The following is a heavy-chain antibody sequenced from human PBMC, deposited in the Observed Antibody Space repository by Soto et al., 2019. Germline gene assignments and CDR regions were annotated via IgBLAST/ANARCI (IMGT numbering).Heavy chain of an antibody. D-gene: IGHD3-22*01. Sequence: GGSLKISCKGSGYSFTSNWLGWVRQMPGKGLEWMGIIYPGDSDTRYSPPFQGQVTNSADKSISTAYLQWSRLKASDSAMYYCARMDSSALGIDYWGQGTLVTVSS. V-gene: IGHV5-51*01. CDR1: GYSFTSNW. CDR2: IYPGDSDT. J-gene: IGHJ4*02. CDR3: ARMDSSALGIDY.